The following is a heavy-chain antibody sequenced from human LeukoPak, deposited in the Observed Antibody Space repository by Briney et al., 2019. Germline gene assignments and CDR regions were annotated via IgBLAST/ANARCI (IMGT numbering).Heavy chain of an antibody. CDR1: GFTFSSYG. CDR3: ARGAIFGVVITRSAFDI. Sequence: QPGRSLRLSCAASGFTFSSYGMHWVRQAPGKGLEWVAVISYDGSNKYYADSVKGRFTISRDNSKNTLYLQMNSLRAEDTAVYYCARGAIFGVVITRSAFDIWGQGTMVTVSS. V-gene: IGHV3-30*03. D-gene: IGHD3-3*01. CDR2: ISYDGSNK. J-gene: IGHJ3*02.